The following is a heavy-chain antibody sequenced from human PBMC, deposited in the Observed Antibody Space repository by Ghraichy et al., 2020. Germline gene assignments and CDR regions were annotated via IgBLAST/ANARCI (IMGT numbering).Heavy chain of an antibody. D-gene: IGHD4-17*01. CDR3: ARGSTVTTGIDY. V-gene: IGHV3-23*01. J-gene: IGHJ4*02. CDR1: GFTFSSYS. CDR2: ISGSGKT. Sequence: GGSLRLSCAASGFTFSSYSMSWVRQPPGKGLEWVSSISGSGKTYYADSVKGRFTISRDNTKNSMYLQMNSLRPEDTAVYYCARGSTVTTGIDYWGQGTLVTVSS.